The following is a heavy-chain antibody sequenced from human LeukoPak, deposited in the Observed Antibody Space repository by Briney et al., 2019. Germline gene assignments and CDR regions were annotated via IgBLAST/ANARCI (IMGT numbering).Heavy chain of an antibody. V-gene: IGHV3-53*01. D-gene: IGHD1-26*01. CDR2: IYSDNT. J-gene: IGHJ4*02. CDR3: VREAAATLFDY. CDR1: GFIVSSNY. Sequence: GGSLRLSCAASGFIVSSNYMSWVRQAPGKGLEWVSFIYSDNTHYSDSVKGRFTISRDNSKNTLYLQMNSLRAEDTAVYYCVREAAATLFDYWGQGTLVTVSS.